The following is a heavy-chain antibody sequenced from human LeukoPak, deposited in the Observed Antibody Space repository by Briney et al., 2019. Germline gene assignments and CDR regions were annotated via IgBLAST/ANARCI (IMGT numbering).Heavy chain of an antibody. CDR3: ARGATWIQLRGGYDY. V-gene: IGHV4-34*01. D-gene: IGHD5-18*01. Sequence: PSETLSLTCAVYGRSFSGYYWSWIRQPPGKGLEWIGEINHSGSTNYNPSLKSRVTISVDTSKNQFSLKLSSVTAADTAVYYCARGATWIQLRGGYDYWGQGTLVTVSS. J-gene: IGHJ4*02. CDR1: GRSFSGYY. CDR2: INHSGST.